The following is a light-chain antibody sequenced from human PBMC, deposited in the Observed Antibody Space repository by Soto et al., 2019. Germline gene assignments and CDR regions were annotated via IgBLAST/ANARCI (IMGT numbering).Light chain of an antibody. Sequence: VLTQPPSASGTPGQRVSISCSGSSSNIGSNYVYWYQQLPGTAPKLLIYRNNQRPSGVPDRFSGSKSGTSASLAISGLRSEDEADYYCAAWDDSLSGYVFGTGTKVTVL. CDR3: AAWDDSLSGYV. CDR1: SSNIGSNY. CDR2: RNN. V-gene: IGLV1-47*01. J-gene: IGLJ1*01.